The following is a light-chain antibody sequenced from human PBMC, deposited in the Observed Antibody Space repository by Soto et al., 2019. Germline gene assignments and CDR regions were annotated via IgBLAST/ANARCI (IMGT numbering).Light chain of an antibody. CDR1: SSNIGAGYD. CDR2: ANK. J-gene: IGLJ1*01. CDR3: QCYDSSPSGYV. V-gene: IGLV1-40*01. Sequence: QSVLTQPPSVSGAPGQRVTISCTGSSSNIGAGYDVHWYQQLPGAAPKLLIYANKNRPAGVPDRFSASKSGTSASLAITGLQAEDEADYYCQCYDSSPSGYVFGTGTKVTVL.